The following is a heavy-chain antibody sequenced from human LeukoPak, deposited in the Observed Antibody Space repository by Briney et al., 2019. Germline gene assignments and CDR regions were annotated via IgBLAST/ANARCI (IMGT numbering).Heavy chain of an antibody. D-gene: IGHD2-15*01. Sequence: GGSLILSCAASGFTFSSYEMNWVRQAPGKGLEWVSYISSSGSTIYYADSVKGRFTISRDNAKNSLYLQMNSLRAEDTAVYYCARWYCSGGSCYSKYFQHWGQGTLVTVSS. V-gene: IGHV3-48*03. CDR2: ISSSGSTI. J-gene: IGHJ1*01. CDR1: GFTFSSYE. CDR3: ARWYCSGGSCYSKYFQH.